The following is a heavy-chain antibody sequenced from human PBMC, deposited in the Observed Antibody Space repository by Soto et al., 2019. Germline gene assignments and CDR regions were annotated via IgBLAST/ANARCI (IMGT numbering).Heavy chain of an antibody. CDR3: AKVMVKNWFDP. Sequence: GGSLRLSCTASVLTCGNYAISWVRQAPGKGLEWVGLIRNQTYSETTQYAPSLKGRFTISRDDSNSIAYLQMNSLRADDTAVYYCAKVMVKNWFDPWGQGTLVTVSS. J-gene: IGHJ5*02. CDR2: IRNQTYSETT. D-gene: IGHD5-18*01. CDR1: VLTCGNYA. V-gene: IGHV3-49*04.